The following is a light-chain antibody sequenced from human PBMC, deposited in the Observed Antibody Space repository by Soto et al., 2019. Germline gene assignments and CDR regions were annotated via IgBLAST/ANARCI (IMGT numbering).Light chain of an antibody. J-gene: IGLJ3*02. V-gene: IGLV1-44*01. Sequence: QSVLTQPPSASGTPGQRVTISCSGSSSNIGSSTVNWYQQLPGTAPKLLISTNNQRPSGVPDRFSGSKSGTSASLAISGLQSEDEADYYCATWDDSLNIWVFGGGTQLTVL. CDR1: SSNIGSST. CDR2: TNN. CDR3: ATWDDSLNIWV.